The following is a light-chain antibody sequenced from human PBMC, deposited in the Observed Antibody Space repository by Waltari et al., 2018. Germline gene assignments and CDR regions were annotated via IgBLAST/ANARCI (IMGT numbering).Light chain of an antibody. Sequence: DIQLTQSPSFLSASVGDRVTITCRASQGISSYLAWYQQKPGKAPKLLIYAASTLQSGVPSRFSGSGSGTEFTLTISSLQPEDFATYYCQQLNSYPPFGQGTKGEIK. V-gene: IGKV1-9*01. CDR3: QQLNSYPP. CDR1: QGISSY. CDR2: AAS. J-gene: IGKJ1*01.